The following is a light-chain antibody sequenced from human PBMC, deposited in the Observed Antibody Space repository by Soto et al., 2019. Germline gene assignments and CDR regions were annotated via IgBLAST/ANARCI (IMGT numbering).Light chain of an antibody. CDR3: QTWGTGIVV. Sequence: QAVVTQSPSASASLGASVKLTCTLSSGHSSYAIAWHQQQPEKGPRYLMKLNSDGSHSKGDGIPDRFSGSSSGAERYLTISSLQSEDEADYDCQTWGTGIVVFGGGTKVTVL. CDR2: LNSDGSH. J-gene: IGLJ2*01. CDR1: SGHSSYA. V-gene: IGLV4-69*01.